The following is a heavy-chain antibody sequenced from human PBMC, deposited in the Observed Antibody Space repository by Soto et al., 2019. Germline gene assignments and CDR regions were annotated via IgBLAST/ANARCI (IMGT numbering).Heavy chain of an antibody. CDR1: GVSISSGGYY. Sequence: SETLSLTCTVSGVSISSGGYYWSWIRQHPGKGLEWIGYIYYSGSTYYDPSLKSRVTISVDTSKNQFSLKLSSVTAADTAVYYCARCRGYSYGLGFDYWGQGTLVTVSS. D-gene: IGHD5-18*01. CDR3: ARCRGYSYGLGFDY. V-gene: IGHV4-31*03. CDR2: IYYSGST. J-gene: IGHJ4*02.